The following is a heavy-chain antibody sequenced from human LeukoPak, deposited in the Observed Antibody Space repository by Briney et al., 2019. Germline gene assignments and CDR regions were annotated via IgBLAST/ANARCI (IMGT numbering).Heavy chain of an antibody. CDR2: IYSGGST. D-gene: IGHD5-24*01. CDR3: ARVEMVTRHFDY. Sequence: SGGSLRLSCAASGFTVSSNYMSWVRQAPGKGLEWVSVIYSGGSTYYADSVKGRFTISRDNSKNTLYLQMNSLRAEDTAVYYCARVEMVTRHFDYWGQGTLVTVSS. CDR1: GFTVSSNY. V-gene: IGHV3-66*02. J-gene: IGHJ4*02.